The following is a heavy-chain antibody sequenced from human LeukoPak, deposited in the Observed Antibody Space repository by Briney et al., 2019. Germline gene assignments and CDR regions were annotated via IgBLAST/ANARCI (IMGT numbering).Heavy chain of an antibody. Sequence: GGSLRLSCAASGFTFSDHYMDWVRQAPGKGLEWVGRTRNKANSYTTEYAASVKGRFTISRDDSKNSLYLQMNSLKTEDTAVYYCAMNYYDSSGYWAFDIWGQGTMVTVSS. J-gene: IGHJ3*02. V-gene: IGHV3-72*01. CDR1: GFTFSDHY. CDR2: TRNKANSYTT. CDR3: AMNYYDSSGYWAFDI. D-gene: IGHD3-22*01.